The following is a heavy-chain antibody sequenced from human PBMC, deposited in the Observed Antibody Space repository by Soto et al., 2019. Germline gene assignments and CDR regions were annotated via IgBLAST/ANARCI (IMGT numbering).Heavy chain of an antibody. CDR3: AKGDGDQFDY. CDR2: ISGSGGST. CDR1: GFTFSSYP. Sequence: EVKLLESGGGLVQPGGSLRLSCAASGFTFSSYPMSWVRQAPGKGLEWVSAISGSGGSTYYADSVKGRFTISRDNSKNTLYLQMNSLRAEDAAVYYCAKGDGDQFDYWGQGTLVTVSS. V-gene: IGHV3-23*01. J-gene: IGHJ4*02. D-gene: IGHD4-17*01.